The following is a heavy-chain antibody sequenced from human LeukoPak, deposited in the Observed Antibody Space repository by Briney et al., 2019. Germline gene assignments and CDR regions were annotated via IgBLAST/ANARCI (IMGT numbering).Heavy chain of an antibody. V-gene: IGHV4-39*01. Sequence: SETLSLTCTVSGDSISSSDYYWGWIRQPLGKGLEWIGSIYYSGNTYYNPSLKSRVAISVDTSKNQFSLKLSSVTAADTAVYYCARHPMVRGPTPRLYHNWFDPWGQGTLVTVSS. CDR3: ARHPMVRGPTPRLYHNWFDP. J-gene: IGHJ5*02. D-gene: IGHD3-10*01. CDR2: IYYSGNT. CDR1: GDSISSSDYY.